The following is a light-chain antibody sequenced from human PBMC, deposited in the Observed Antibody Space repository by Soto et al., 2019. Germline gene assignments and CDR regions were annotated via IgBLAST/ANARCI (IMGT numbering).Light chain of an antibody. J-gene: IGKJ3*01. CDR2: GVS. CDR1: QSISGSY. CDR3: QQYNNWPFT. V-gene: IGKV3-20*01. Sequence: GERATLSCTASQSISGSYLARYQQKPGQAPRVVIYGVSRRATGIPDRFSGSESGTDFTLTISRLEPEDFAVYYCQQYNNWPFTFGPGTKVDI.